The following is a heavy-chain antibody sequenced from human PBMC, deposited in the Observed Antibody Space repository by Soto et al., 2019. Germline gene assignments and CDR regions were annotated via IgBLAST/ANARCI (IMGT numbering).Heavy chain of an antibody. D-gene: IGHD3-16*01. V-gene: IGHV4-30-2*01. J-gene: IGHJ6*02. CDR2: IYPTGTT. CDR3: ARAPPGPAPRWGV. CDR1: GGSISSGDYS. Sequence: SETLSLTSTVSGGSISSGDYSWSWIRQTPGKGLEWIGYIYPTGTTYYNPSLKNRATLSIDTSQNQFSLQLTSVTAADTAVYYCARAPPGPAPRWGVWGHGTTVTVSS.